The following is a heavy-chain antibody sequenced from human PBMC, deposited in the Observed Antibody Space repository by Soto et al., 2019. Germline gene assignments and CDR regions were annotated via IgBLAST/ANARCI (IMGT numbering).Heavy chain of an antibody. Sequence: SETLSLTCAVYGGSFSGYYWSWIRQPPGKGLEWIGEINHSGSTNYNPSLKSRVTISVDTSKNQFSLKLSSVTAADTAVYYCARGGLRGYSSSWYYFDYWGQGTLVTVSS. J-gene: IGHJ4*02. CDR2: INHSGST. CDR1: GGSFSGYY. CDR3: ARGGLRGYSSSWYYFDY. D-gene: IGHD6-13*01. V-gene: IGHV4-34*01.